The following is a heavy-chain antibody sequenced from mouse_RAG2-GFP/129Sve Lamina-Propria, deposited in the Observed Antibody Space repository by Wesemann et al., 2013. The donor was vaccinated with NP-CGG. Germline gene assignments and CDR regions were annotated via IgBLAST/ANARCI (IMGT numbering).Heavy chain of an antibody. D-gene: IGHD3-2*02. J-gene: IGHJ4*01. V-gene: IGHV1-22*01. Sequence: EVQLQQSGPELVKPGASVKMSCKASGYTFTDYNMHWVKQSHGKSLEWIGYINPNNGGTSYNQKFKGKATLTVNKSSSTAYMELRSLTSEDSAVYYCARSNADSSGHDAMDYWGQGTSVTVSS. CDR1: GYTFTDYN. CDR3: ARSNADSSGHDAMDY. CDR2: INPNNGGT.